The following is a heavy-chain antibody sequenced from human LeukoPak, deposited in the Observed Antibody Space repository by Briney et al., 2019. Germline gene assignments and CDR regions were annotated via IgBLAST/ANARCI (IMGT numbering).Heavy chain of an antibody. CDR3: ARLILGYYPGACYDY. D-gene: IGHD3-3*01. J-gene: IGHJ4*02. V-gene: IGHV5-51*01. CDR2: IYPGDSDT. CDR1: EYSFTSYW. Sequence: GESLKISCKGSEYSFTSYWIGWVRQMPGKGLEWMGIIYPGDSDTRYSPSFQGQVTISADKSISTAYLQWSSLKASDTAMYYCARLILGYYPGACYDYWGQGTLVTVSS.